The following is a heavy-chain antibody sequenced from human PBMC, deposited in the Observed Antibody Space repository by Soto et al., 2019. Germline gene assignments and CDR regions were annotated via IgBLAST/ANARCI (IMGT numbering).Heavy chain of an antibody. CDR2: INPSGGST. CDR3: AISLFPEPETYYYDSSGYPQAGY. J-gene: IGHJ4*02. V-gene: IGHV1-46*01. CDR1: GYTFTSYY. D-gene: IGHD3-22*01. Sequence: GASVKVSCKASGYTFTSYYMHWVRQAPGQGLEWMGIINPSGGSTSYAQKFQGRVTMTRDTSTSTVYMELSSLRSEDTAVYYCAISLFPEPETYYYDSSGYPQAGYWGQGTLVTVSS.